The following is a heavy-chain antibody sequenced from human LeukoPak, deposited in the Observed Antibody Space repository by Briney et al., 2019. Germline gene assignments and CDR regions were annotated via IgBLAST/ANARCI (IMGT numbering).Heavy chain of an antibody. CDR2: IYYSGST. J-gene: IGHJ4*02. CDR3: AGGEYDSSGYYTLLDY. CDR1: GGSISSYY. Sequence: PSVTLSLTCTVSGGSISSYYWSWIRQPPGKGLEWIGYIYYSGSTNYNPSLKSRVTISVDTSKNQFSLKLSSVTAADTAVYYCAGGEYDSSGYYTLLDYWGQGTLVTVSS. V-gene: IGHV4-59*01. D-gene: IGHD3-22*01.